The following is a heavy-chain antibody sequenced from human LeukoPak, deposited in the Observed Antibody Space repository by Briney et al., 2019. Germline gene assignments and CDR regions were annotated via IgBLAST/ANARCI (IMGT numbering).Heavy chain of an antibody. V-gene: IGHV4-4*07. J-gene: IGHJ4*02. CDR2: IYSNENT. D-gene: IGHD2-15*01. CDR3: ARGGTTPYYFDD. CDR1: GGSITSYY. Sequence: PSETLSLTCTVSGGSITSYYWSWILQPAGKGLEWIGRIYSNENTNYNPSLKSRVTMSVDTSKNQFSLKLSSVTAADTAVYYCARGGTTPYYFDDWGQGTLVTVSS.